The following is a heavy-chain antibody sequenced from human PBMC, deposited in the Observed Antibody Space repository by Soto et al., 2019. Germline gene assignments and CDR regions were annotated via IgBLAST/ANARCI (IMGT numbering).Heavy chain of an antibody. J-gene: IGHJ6*02. D-gene: IGHD6-19*01. CDR3: ARDKAVANYYYGMDV. Sequence: ASVKGSCKASGYTFTSYYMHWVRQAPGQGLEWMGIINPSGGSTSYAQKFQGRVTMTRDTSTSTVYMELSSLRSEDTAVYYCARDKAVANYYYGMDVWGQGTTVTVSS. V-gene: IGHV1-46*01. CDR1: GYTFTSYY. CDR2: INPSGGST.